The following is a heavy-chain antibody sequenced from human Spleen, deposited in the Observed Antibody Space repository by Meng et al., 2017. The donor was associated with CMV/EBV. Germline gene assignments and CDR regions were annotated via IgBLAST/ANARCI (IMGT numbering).Heavy chain of an antibody. CDR2: IYTSGSS. J-gene: IGHJ4*02. Sequence: QVELQESGPGLVKPSXXLXLTCTVSGGSMSSYYWSWIRQPAGKGLEWIGRIYTSGSSNYNSSLKSRVTMSVDTSKNQFSMKLNSVTAADTAVYYCAREGPTDWGRALDYWGQGTLVNVSS. V-gene: IGHV4-4*07. D-gene: IGHD7-27*01. CDR1: GGSMSSYY. CDR3: AREGPTDWGRALDY.